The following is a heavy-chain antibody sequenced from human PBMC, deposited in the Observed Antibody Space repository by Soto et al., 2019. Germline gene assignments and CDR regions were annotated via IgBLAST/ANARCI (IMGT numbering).Heavy chain of an antibody. CDR1: GYTFTSYA. CDR3: ASSGVYDTWTAPEWWFDL. V-gene: IGHV1-3*01. CDR2: INAGNGNT. J-gene: IGHJ5*02. Sequence: ASVKVSCKASGYTFTSYAMHWVRQAPGQRLEWMGWINAGNGNTKYSQKFQGRVTITRDTSASTAYMELSSLRSEDTAVYYCASSGVYDTWTAPEWWFDLWGQGTLVTVSS. D-gene: IGHD3-9*01.